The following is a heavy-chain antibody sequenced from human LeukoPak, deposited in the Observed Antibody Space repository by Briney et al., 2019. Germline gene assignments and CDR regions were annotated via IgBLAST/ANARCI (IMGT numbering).Heavy chain of an antibody. CDR2: IYSGGST. V-gene: IGHV3-66*02. CDR3: AREGRYSSSWTYYYYYYMDV. D-gene: IGHD6-13*01. J-gene: IGHJ6*03. Sequence: GGSLRLSCAASGFTVSSNYMSWVRQAPGKGLEWVSVIYSGGSTYYADSVKGRFTISRDNSKNTLYLQMNSPRAEDTAVYYCAREGRYSSSWTYYYYYYMDVWGKGTTVTVSS. CDR1: GFTVSSNY.